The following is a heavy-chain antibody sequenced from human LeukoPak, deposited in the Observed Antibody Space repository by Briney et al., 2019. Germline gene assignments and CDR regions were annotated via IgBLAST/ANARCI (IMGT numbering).Heavy chain of an antibody. D-gene: IGHD4-17*01. CDR3: AKVHGDYPYY. CDR1: GFTFTRYD. CDR2: ISNDESNK. J-gene: IGHJ4*02. Sequence: GGSLRLSCAASGFTFTRYDMHWVRQAPGKGLEWVAVISNDESNKDYGNSVKGRFTIARDNSKNTLYLQMNSLRAEDTAVYYCAKVHGDYPYYWGQGTLVTVSS. V-gene: IGHV3-30-3*01.